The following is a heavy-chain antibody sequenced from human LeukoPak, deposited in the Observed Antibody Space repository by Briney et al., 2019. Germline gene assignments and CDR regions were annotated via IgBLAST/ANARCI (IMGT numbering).Heavy chain of an antibody. D-gene: IGHD3-22*01. V-gene: IGHV4-39*07. J-gene: IGHJ4*02. CDR1: GGSISSSSYY. Sequence: PSETLSLTCTVSGGSISSSSYYWGWIRQPPGKGLEWIGSIYYSGSTYYNPSLKSRVTISVDTSKNQFSLKLSSVTAADTAVYYCARVRMDYVSSGRTGFDYWGQGTLVTVSS. CDR3: ARVRMDYVSSGRTGFDY. CDR2: IYYSGST.